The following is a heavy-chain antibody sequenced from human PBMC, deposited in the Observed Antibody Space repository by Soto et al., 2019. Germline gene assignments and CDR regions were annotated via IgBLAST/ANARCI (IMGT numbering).Heavy chain of an antibody. V-gene: IGHV3-23*01. J-gene: IGHJ6*02. CDR3: AESSGSYSPHGMDV. D-gene: IGHD1-26*01. Sequence: GSLRLSCAASGFTFSSYAMSWVRQAPGKGLEWVSAISGSGGSTYYADSVKGRFTISRDNSKNTLYLQMNSLRAEDTAVYYCAESSGSYSPHGMDVWGQGTTVTVSS. CDR2: ISGSGGST. CDR1: GFTFSSYA.